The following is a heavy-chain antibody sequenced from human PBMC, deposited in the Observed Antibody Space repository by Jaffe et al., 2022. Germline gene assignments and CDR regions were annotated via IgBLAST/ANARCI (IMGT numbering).Heavy chain of an antibody. CDR3: ARSFGVVPGGYFDY. D-gene: IGHD3-3*01. CDR2: ISSSSSYI. V-gene: IGHV3-21*01. Sequence: EVQLVESGGGLVKPGGSLRLSCAASGFTFSSYSMNWVRQAPGKGLEWVSSISSSSSYIYYADSVKGRFTISRDNAKNSLYLQMNSLRAEDTAVYYCARSFGVVPGGYFDYWGQGTLVTVSS. CDR1: GFTFSSYS. J-gene: IGHJ4*02.